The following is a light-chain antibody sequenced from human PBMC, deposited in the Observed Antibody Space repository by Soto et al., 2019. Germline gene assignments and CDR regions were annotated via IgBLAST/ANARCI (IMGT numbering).Light chain of an antibody. J-gene: IGKJ2*01. CDR1: QSVSSSY. CDR2: GAS. Sequence: EIVLTQSPGTLSLSPGERATLSCRASQSVSSSYLAWYQQQPGQAPRLLLYGASSRATGIPDRFRGSGSGTDFTLTISRLEPEDCAVYYCQQYGSAPLTFGQGTKLEIK. V-gene: IGKV3-20*01. CDR3: QQYGSAPLT.